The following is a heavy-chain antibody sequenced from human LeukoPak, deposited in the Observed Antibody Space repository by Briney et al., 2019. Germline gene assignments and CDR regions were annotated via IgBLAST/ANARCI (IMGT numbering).Heavy chain of an antibody. CDR3: ARHIHYYDSSGAYFQH. D-gene: IGHD3-22*01. V-gene: IGHV4-38-2*02. CDR2: IYPSGTT. Sequence: PSETLSLTCTVSGYSISSGYYWGWIRQPPGKGLEWIGNIYPSGTTYYNPSLKTRVTISVDTSKNQFSLKLSSVTAADTAVYYCARHIHYYDSSGAYFQHWGQGTLVTVSS. J-gene: IGHJ1*01. CDR1: GYSISSGYY.